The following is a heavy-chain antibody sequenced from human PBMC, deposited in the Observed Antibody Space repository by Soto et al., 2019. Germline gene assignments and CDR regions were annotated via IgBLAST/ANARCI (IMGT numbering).Heavy chain of an antibody. CDR1: GFTFSSSY. J-gene: IGHJ1*01. CDR3: ASDPYYYSSAH. Sequence: GGSLRLSCAASGFTFSSSYITWIRQPPWKGLEWLSYISGSGTTIHYADSVKGRFIVSRDNARNSLYLQMNSLRAEDTAFYYCASDPYYYSSAHGGQ. V-gene: IGHV3-11*01. CDR2: ISGSGTTI. D-gene: IGHD3-10*01.